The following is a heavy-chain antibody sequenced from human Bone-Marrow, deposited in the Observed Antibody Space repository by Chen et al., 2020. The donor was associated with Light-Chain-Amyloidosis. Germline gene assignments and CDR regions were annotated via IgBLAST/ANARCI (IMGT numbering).Heavy chain of an antibody. D-gene: IGHD2-2*01. V-gene: IGHV3-23*04. CDR2: ARGVYVPT. CDR3: AKDRCTSISCSDFDY. Sequence: VQLVESGGGLVQPGGSLRLSCVGPGFTFSNYAITWVRQAPGKGLEWVSVARGVYVPTYYPHSVRGRFTISRDNFNNTLYLQLNSVRAEDTAVYYCAKDRCTSISCSDFDYWGQGTLVTVSS. CDR1: GFTFSNYA. J-gene: IGHJ4*02.